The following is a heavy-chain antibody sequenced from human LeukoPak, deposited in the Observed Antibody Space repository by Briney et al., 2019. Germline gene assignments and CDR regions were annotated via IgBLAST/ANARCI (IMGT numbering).Heavy chain of an antibody. Sequence: GALRLSCAASGFTFSTYEMNWVRQAPGKGLEWVSYISSSGYTIFYADSVKGRFTISRDNSKNTLYLQMNSLRAEDTAVYYCARDRNGNYGRWGFDYWGQGTLVTVSS. CDR3: ARDRNGNYGRWGFDY. CDR2: ISSSGYTI. V-gene: IGHV3-48*03. D-gene: IGHD4-17*01. J-gene: IGHJ4*02. CDR1: GFTFSTYE.